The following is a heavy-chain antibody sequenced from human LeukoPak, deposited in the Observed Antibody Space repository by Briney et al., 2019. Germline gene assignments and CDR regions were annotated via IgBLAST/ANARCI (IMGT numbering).Heavy chain of an antibody. CDR3: AREYYGSGSYYNVGY. CDR2: INWNGGRT. CDR1: GFTFDDYG. D-gene: IGHD3-10*01. Sequence: GGSLRLSCAAPGFTFDDYGMSWVRHAPGKGLEWVSGINWNGGRTGYADSVKGRFTISRDNAKKSLYVQMNSLRAEDTALYYCAREYYGSGSYYNVGYWGQGTLVTVSS. J-gene: IGHJ4*02. V-gene: IGHV3-20*04.